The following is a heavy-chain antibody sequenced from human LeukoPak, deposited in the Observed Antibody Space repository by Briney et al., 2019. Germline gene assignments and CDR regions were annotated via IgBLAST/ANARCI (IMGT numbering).Heavy chain of an antibody. CDR2: ITSGGGSI. CDR1: GFTFSSYE. J-gene: IGHJ6*02. V-gene: IGHV3-48*03. Sequence: PGGSLRLSCAASGFTFSSYEMNWVRRAPGKGLEWVTYITSGGGSIKYADSVKGRFTISRDNAKNSLYLQMSSLRAEDTAVYYCARESYGSGHYGMDVWGQGTTVTVSS. CDR3: ARESYGSGHYGMDV. D-gene: IGHD3-10*01.